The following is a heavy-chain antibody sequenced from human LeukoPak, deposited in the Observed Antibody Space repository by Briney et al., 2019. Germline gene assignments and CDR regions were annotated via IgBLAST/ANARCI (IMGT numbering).Heavy chain of an antibody. J-gene: IGHJ4*02. CDR3: ARGPPFDY. CDR1: GGSISSGSYY. CDR2: IYTSGST. V-gene: IGHV4-61*02. Sequence: SQTLSLTCTVSGGSISSGSYYWSWIRQPAGKGLEWIGRIYTSGSTNYNPSLKSRVTISVDTSKNQFSLKLSSVTAADAAVYYCARGPPFDYWGQGTLVTVSS.